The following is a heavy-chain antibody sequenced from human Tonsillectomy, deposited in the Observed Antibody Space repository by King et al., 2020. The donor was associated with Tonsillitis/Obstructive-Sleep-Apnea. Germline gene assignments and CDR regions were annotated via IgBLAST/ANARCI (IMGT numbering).Heavy chain of an antibody. Sequence: VQLVESGAEVKRPGASVKLSCKASGYTFINYYMHWVRQAPGQGLEWMGIIDPSDGTTKTTQNFQGRVTVTRDTSTSTVYMELSSLRFEDTAVYYCARDYSVEKATIPCLWGQGTLVSVSS. V-gene: IGHV1-46*01. J-gene: IGHJ4*02. CDR2: IDPSDGTT. D-gene: IGHD5-24*01. CDR3: ARDYSVEKATIPCL. CDR1: GYTFINYY.